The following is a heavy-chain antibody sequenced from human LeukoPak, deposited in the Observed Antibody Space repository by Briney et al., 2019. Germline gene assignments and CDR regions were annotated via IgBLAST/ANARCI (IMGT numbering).Heavy chain of an antibody. CDR3: ARRGGIAVY. Sequence: SETLSLTCSVSGGSISRYYWSWIRQPPGKGLEWIGEINHSGSTNYNPSLKSRVTISVDTSKNQFSLKLSSVTAADTAVYYCARRGGIAVYWGQGTLVTVSS. J-gene: IGHJ4*02. V-gene: IGHV4-34*01. CDR2: INHSGST. CDR1: GGSISRYY. D-gene: IGHD6-19*01.